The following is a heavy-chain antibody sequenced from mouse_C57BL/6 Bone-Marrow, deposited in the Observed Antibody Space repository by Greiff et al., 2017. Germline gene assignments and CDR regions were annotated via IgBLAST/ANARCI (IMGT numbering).Heavy chain of an antibody. Sequence: VQLQESGAELMKPGASVKLSCKATGYTFPGYWIEWVKQRPGHGLEWIGEILPGSGSTNYNEKFKGKATFTADTSSNTAYMQLSSLTTEDSAIYYCARTPLIYYYGSSPLDYWGQGTTLTVSS. D-gene: IGHD1-1*01. V-gene: IGHV1-9*01. CDR2: ILPGSGST. J-gene: IGHJ2*01. CDR1: GYTFPGYW. CDR3: ARTPLIYYYGSSPLDY.